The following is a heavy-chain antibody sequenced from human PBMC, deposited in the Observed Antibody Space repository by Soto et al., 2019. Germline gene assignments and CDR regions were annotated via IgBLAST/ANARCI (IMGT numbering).Heavy chain of an antibody. Sequence: QVQLVESGGGAVQPGESLRLSCVASGFDFTYYAMHWVRQAPGKGLESVAVMSRDGSKIHHTDSVKGRFTISRDNSKNTRYLQMNSLRKEDTAVYFCAKDEGVGGTLGLFDYWGQGTLVSVSS. CDR1: GFDFTYYA. CDR2: MSRDGSKI. D-gene: IGHD1-26*01. V-gene: IGHV3-30*18. J-gene: IGHJ4*02. CDR3: AKDEGVGGTLGLFDY.